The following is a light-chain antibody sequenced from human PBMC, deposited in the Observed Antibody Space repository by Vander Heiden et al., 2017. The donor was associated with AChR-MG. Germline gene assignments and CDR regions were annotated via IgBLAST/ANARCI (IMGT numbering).Light chain of an antibody. CDR1: SGSIGSNY. CDR3: QSYDSTNVI. J-gene: IGLJ2*01. V-gene: IGLV6-57*03. CDR2: EDN. Sequence: NFVLTQPHPVSESPGKTVTISCTRSSGSIGSNYVHWYQQRPGSAPTTVIYEDNQRLSGVPDRFSGSIDSSSNSASLTISGLKTEDEADYYCQSYDSTNVIFGGGTRLTVL.